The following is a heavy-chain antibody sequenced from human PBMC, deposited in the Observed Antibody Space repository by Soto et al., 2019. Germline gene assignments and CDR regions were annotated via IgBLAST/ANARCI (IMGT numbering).Heavy chain of an antibody. CDR1: GFTFSSSG. D-gene: IGHD2-2*01. Sequence: QVQLVESGGGVVQPGRSLRLSCAASGFTFSSSGLHWVRQAPGKGLEWVALISYDGSNKYYADSVKGRFTISRDTSKNTLYLQMNSLRAEDTAVYYCANGVVSVPGCPDYWGQGALVTVSS. CDR3: ANGVVSVPGCPDY. CDR2: ISYDGSNK. V-gene: IGHV3-30*18. J-gene: IGHJ4*02.